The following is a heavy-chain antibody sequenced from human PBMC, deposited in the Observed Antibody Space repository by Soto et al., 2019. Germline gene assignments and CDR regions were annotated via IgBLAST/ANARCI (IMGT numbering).Heavy chain of an antibody. CDR1: GYTFTRSG. CDR2: ISSYNGDT. Sequence: QVQLVQSGAEVKKPGASVKVSCKASGYTFTRSGISWVRQAPGQGPEWKGWISSYNGDTNYAQTFQGRVTMTTDTSTSTAYMELRSLRSDDTAVYYCAREGVAPYYSYGMDVWGQGTPVTVSS. V-gene: IGHV1-18*01. J-gene: IGHJ6*02. CDR3: AREGVAPYYSYGMDV. D-gene: IGHD5-12*01.